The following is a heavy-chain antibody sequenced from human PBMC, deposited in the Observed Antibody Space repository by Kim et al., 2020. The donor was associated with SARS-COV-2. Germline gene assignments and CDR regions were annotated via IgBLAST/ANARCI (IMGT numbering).Heavy chain of an antibody. D-gene: IGHD6-13*01. CDR3: AKGEQLPN. J-gene: IGHJ4*02. CDR2: ISSSGDST. Sequence: GSLRLSCAASGFTFTNNAMTWVRQAPGKGLEWVSRISSSGDSTYYADSVKGRFTISRDNSKNTLYLQMNTLRAEDTAVYYCAKGEQLPNWGQGTLVTVSS. V-gene: IGHV3-23*01. CDR1: GFTFTNNA.